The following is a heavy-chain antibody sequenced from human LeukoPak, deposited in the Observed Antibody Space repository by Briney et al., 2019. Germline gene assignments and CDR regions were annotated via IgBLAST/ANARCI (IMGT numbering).Heavy chain of an antibody. CDR2: INPSGGST. V-gene: IGHV1-46*01. Sequence: ASVKVSCKASGYTFTSYYMHWVRQAPGQGLEWMGIINPSGGSTSYAQKFQGRVTMTRDMSTSTVYMELSSLRSEDTAVYYCARSRRIVVVPAAIDYYYYYYMDVWGKGTTVTISS. CDR1: GYTFTSYY. CDR3: ARSRRIVVVPAAIDYYYYYYMDV. J-gene: IGHJ6*03. D-gene: IGHD2-2*02.